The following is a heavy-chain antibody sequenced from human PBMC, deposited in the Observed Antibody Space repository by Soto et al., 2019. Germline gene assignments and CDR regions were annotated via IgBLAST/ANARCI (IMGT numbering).Heavy chain of an antibody. Sequence: TQSPTGPFSGDSISNYYWSWIRQPPGKGLEWIGYIHYSGSTSYNPSLKSRVTISVDTSKNQFSLKLSSVTAADTAVYYCARSGYYYAVDYWGQGTLVTVSS. CDR2: IHYSGST. D-gene: IGHD3-22*01. V-gene: IGHV4-59*01. CDR3: ARSGYYYAVDY. J-gene: IGHJ4*02. CDR1: GDSISNYY.